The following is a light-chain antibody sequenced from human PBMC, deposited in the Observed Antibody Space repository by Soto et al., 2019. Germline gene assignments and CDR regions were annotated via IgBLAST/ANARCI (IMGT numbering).Light chain of an antibody. J-gene: IGLJ2*01. V-gene: IGLV1-44*01. CDR2: TNN. CDR1: SSNIGSNT. Sequence: QSVLTQPPSVSGTPGQRVTISCSGSSSNIGSNTVNWYQQVPGTAPKLLMYTNNKRPSGVPDRFSGSKSGTSAFLAISGLQSEDEADYYCEARDDSLSGPVVFGGGTKLTVL. CDR3: EARDDSLSGPVV.